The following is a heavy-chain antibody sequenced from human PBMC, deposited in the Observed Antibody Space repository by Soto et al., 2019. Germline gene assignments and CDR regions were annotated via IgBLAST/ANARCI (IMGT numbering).Heavy chain of an antibody. D-gene: IGHD6-6*01. V-gene: IGHV1-18*01. Sequence: QVQLVQSGAEVKKPGASVKVSCKASGYTFTSYGISWVRQAPGQGLEWMGWISAYNGNTNYAQKLQGRVTMTTDTSTSTAYVELRSLRSDDTAMYYCARLYSSSDAPHHPTFDYWGQGTLVTVSS. CDR1: GYTFTSYG. J-gene: IGHJ4*02. CDR3: ARLYSSSDAPHHPTFDY. CDR2: ISAYNGNT.